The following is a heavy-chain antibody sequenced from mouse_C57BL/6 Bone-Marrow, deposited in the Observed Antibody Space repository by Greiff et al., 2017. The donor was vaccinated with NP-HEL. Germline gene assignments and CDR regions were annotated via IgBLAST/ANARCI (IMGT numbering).Heavy chain of an antibody. CDR3: ARQLRLRDYYAMDY. Sequence: QVQLQQPGAELVKPGASVKMSCKASGYTFTSYWITWVKQRPGQGLVWIGDIYPGSGSTNYNEKFKSKATLTVDTSSSTAYMQLSSLTSEDSAVYYCARQLRLRDYYAMDYWGQGTSVTVSS. D-gene: IGHD3-2*02. V-gene: IGHV1-55*01. CDR1: GYTFTSYW. J-gene: IGHJ4*01. CDR2: IYPGSGST.